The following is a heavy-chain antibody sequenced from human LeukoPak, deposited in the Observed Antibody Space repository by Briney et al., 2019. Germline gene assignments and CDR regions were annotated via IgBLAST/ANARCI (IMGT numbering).Heavy chain of an antibody. CDR3: ARGMDV. CDR1: GFTFNNYW. Sequence: PGGSLRLSCAASGFTFNNYWMSWVRQAPGKGLEWVANIKQDGSEKYYVDSVKGRFTISRDNAKNSVYLQMNSLRAEDTAVYYCARGMDVRGQGTMVTVSS. CDR2: IKQDGSEK. J-gene: IGHJ6*02. V-gene: IGHV3-7*01.